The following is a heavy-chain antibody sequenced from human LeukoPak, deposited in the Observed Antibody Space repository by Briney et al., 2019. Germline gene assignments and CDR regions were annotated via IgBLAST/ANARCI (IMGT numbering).Heavy chain of an antibody. D-gene: IGHD2/OR15-2a*01. CDR2: IYSGGGT. CDR3: ARDPGDPSTRSLDY. Sequence: GGSLRLSCAASGFTFSSYSMNWVRQAPGKGLEWVSVIYSGGGTYYADSVEGRFTISRDNSKNTLYLQMNSLRAEDTAVYYCARDPGDPSTRSLDYWGQGTLVTVSS. J-gene: IGHJ4*02. CDR1: GFTFSSYS. V-gene: IGHV3-66*01.